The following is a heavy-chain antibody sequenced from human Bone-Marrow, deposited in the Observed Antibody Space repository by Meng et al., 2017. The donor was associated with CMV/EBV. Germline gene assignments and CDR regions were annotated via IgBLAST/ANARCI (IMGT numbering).Heavy chain of an antibody. CDR3: TRPPNFYDSSGYYSRWYFDL. CDR2: IRGKAYGGTT. J-gene: IGHJ2*01. V-gene: IGHV3-49*04. Sequence: GESLKISCTASGFTLGDYAMSWVRQAPGKGLEWVGSIRGKAYGGTTEYATSVKGRFTISRGDSKSIAYLQMNSLKTEDTAMYYCTRPPNFYDSSGYYSRWYFDLWGRGTLVTVSS. CDR1: GFTLGDYA. D-gene: IGHD3-22*01.